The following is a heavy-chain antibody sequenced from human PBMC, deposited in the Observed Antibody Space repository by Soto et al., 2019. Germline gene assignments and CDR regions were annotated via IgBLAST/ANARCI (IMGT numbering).Heavy chain of an antibody. D-gene: IGHD3-3*01. Sequence: ASVKVSCKASGYTFTSYDINWVRQATGQGLEWMGWMNPNSGNTGYAQKFQGRVTMTRNTSISTAYMELSSLRSEDTAVYYCARTYDFWSGYYQGREANWFDPWGQGTLVTVSS. CDR3: ARTYDFWSGYYQGREANWFDP. J-gene: IGHJ5*02. CDR1: GYTFTSYD. CDR2: MNPNSGNT. V-gene: IGHV1-8*01.